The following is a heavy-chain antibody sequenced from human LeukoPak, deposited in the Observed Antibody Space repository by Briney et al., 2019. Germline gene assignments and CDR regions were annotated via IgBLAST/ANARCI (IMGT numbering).Heavy chain of an antibody. V-gene: IGHV3-48*01. D-gene: IGHD1-20*01. Sequence: GGSLRLSCAASGFTFSIYSMNWVRQAPGKGPEWVSYIGSSGITIHYADSVKGRFTTSRDTAQKSLYLQMNSLRAEDTAVYYCARDDNWNDKPFDLWGQGTLVTVSS. CDR2: IGSSGITI. CDR1: GFTFSIYS. CDR3: ARDDNWNDKPFDL. J-gene: IGHJ4*02.